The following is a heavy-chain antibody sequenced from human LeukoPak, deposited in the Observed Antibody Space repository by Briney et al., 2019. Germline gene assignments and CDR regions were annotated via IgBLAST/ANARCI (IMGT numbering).Heavy chain of an antibody. CDR2: INPNSGGT. V-gene: IGHV1-2*02. CDR3: ARLDVYCSSTSCEDY. J-gene: IGHJ4*02. Sequence: ASVKVSCKASGYTFTGYYMHWARQAPGQGLEWMGWINPNSGGTNYAQKFQGRVTMTRDTSISTAYMELSRLRSDDTAVYYCARLDVYCSSTSCEDYWGQGTLVTVSS. D-gene: IGHD2-2*01. CDR1: GYTFTGYY.